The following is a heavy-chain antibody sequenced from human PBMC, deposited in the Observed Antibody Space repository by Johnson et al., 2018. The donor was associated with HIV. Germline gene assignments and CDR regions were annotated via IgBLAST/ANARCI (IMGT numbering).Heavy chain of an antibody. CDR3: AETPGIAAAGTGYAFDI. D-gene: IGHD6-13*01. CDR2: ISYDGSNK. J-gene: IGHJ3*02. Sequence: QVQLVESGGGVVQPGRSLRLSCAASGFTFSSYAMHWVRQAPGEGLEWVAVISYDGSNKYYADSVKGRFTISRDNYKNTLYLQMNSLRAEDTAVYCCAETPGIAAAGTGYAFDIWGQGTMVTVSS. CDR1: GFTFSSYA. V-gene: IGHV3-30-3*01.